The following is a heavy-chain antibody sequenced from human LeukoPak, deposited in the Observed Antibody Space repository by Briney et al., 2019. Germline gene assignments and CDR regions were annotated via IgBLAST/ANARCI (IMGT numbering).Heavy chain of an antibody. D-gene: IGHD5-24*01. CDR2: IYSGGST. V-gene: IGHV3-66*01. CDR1: GFTVSSNY. CDR3: ARDRGWIQFED. Sequence: GGSLRLSCAASGFTVSSNYMSWVRQAPGKGLEWVSVIYSGGSTYYADSVKGGFTISRDNSRNTLYLQMNSLRAEDTAVYYCARDRGWIQFEDWGQGTLVTVSS. J-gene: IGHJ4*02.